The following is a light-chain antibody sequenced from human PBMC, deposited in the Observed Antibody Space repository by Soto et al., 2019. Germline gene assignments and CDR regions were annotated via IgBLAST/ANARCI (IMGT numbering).Light chain of an antibody. CDR2: GAS. Sequence: EVVLTQSPAALSLSPGDRATLSCRASHSISTYVNWFQQKAGQPPRLLIYGASNRVAGIPDRVSGSGSGTDFTLTISSLEPEDSEVYYCQQNYNLEATFGQGTKVDIK. CDR3: QQNYNLEAT. CDR1: HSISTY. J-gene: IGKJ1*01. V-gene: IGKV3-11*01.